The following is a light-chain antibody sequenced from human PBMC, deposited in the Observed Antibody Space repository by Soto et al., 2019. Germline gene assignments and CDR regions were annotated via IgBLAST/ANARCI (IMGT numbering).Light chain of an antibody. CDR3: QQYNSNPLT. CDR1: HNVNSW. CDR2: DAS. V-gene: IGKV1-5*01. Sequence: DIQMTQSPSIVSASVGDRVTLTCRASHNVNSWLAWYQQRPGRAPYLLIYDASSLQSGVPSRCSGSGYGTEYTLSISSLQPDDFPADYCQQYNSNPLTFGGGNRVEIK. J-gene: IGKJ4*01.